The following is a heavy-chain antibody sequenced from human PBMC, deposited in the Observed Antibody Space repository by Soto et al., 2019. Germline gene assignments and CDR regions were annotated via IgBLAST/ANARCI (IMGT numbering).Heavy chain of an antibody. CDR3: ARDWRDGYTHGPDF. V-gene: IGHV3-20*04. J-gene: IGHJ4*02. CDR2: INWIGGST. D-gene: IGHD5-12*01. Sequence: PGGSLRLSCAASGFIFGAHAMSWVRQAPGKGLEWVSAINWIGGSTNYADSMKGRFTISRDNAKNSLYLQMSSLRAEDTALYYCARDWRDGYTHGPDFWGQGTRVTVPQ. CDR1: GFIFGAHA.